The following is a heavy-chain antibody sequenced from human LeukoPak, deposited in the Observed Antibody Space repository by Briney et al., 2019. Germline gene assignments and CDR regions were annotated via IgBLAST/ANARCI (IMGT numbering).Heavy chain of an antibody. J-gene: IGHJ2*01. V-gene: IGHV4-31*03. CDR3: ARGTSVVPDWYFDL. Sequence: SETLSLTCTVSGGSISSGGYYWRWIRQHPGKGLEWIGYIYYSGSTYYNPSLKSRVTISVDTSKNQFSLKLSSVTAADTAVYYCARGTSVVPDWYFDLWGRGTLVTVSS. CDR1: GGSISSGGYY. D-gene: IGHD3-10*01. CDR2: IYYSGST.